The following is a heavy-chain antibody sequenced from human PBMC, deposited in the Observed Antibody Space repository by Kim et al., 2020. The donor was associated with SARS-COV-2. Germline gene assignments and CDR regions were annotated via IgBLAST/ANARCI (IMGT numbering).Heavy chain of an antibody. CDR3: ASEYHVSPVYNTLLGWFDP. J-gene: IGHJ5*02. D-gene: IGHD3-16*01. V-gene: IGHV1-69*08. CDR1: GCTFTDYF. Sequence: SVKVSCKASGCTFTDYFISWVRQAPGQGLEWLGRFIPIVDTPIYAQKFEGRVTLSADKSTATVYMELSNLISDDTAVYYCASEYHVSPVYNTLLGWFDPWGQGTLVTVSS. CDR2: FIPIVDTP.